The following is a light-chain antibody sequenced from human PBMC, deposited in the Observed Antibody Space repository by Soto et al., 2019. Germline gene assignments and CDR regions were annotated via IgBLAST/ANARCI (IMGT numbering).Light chain of an antibody. CDR3: QQYGSSPFT. Sequence: EVVLTQSPGTLSLSPGERVTLSCRASQSLSSSYVAWYQQKPGQAPRLLIYDASTRATGIPDRFSGSGSGTDFTLTISRLEPEDFAVYYCQQYGSSPFTFGQGTKLEIK. CDR1: QSLSSSY. CDR2: DAS. V-gene: IGKV3-20*01. J-gene: IGKJ2*01.